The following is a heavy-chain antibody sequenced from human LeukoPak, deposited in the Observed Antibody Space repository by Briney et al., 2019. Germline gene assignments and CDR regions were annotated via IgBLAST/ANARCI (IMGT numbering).Heavy chain of an antibody. CDR2: ISSSGSTI. CDR3: ARDGRRGYCTNGVCYRGFDY. D-gene: IGHD2-8*01. Sequence: PGGSLRLSCAASGFTFSSYEMNWVRQAPGKGLEWVSSISSSGSTIYYADSVKGRFTISRDNAKNSLYLQMNSLRAEDTAVYYCARDGRRGYCTNGVCYRGFDYWGQGTLVTVSS. CDR1: GFTFSSYE. J-gene: IGHJ4*02. V-gene: IGHV3-48*03.